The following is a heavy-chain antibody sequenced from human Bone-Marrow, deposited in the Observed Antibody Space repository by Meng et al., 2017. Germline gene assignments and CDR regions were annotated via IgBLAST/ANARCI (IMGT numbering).Heavy chain of an antibody. V-gene: IGHV1-18*01. CDR3: ARDSNSGYASTYYYGMDV. J-gene: IGHJ6*01. Sequence: ASVKVSCKASGYTFTSYGISWVRQAPGQGLEWMGWISAYNGNTNYAQKLQGRVTMTTDTSTSTAYMELRSLRSDDTAVYYCARDSNSGYASTYYYGMDVWGQGTTVTCAS. CDR2: ISAYNGNT. CDR1: GYTFTSYG. D-gene: IGHD5-12*01.